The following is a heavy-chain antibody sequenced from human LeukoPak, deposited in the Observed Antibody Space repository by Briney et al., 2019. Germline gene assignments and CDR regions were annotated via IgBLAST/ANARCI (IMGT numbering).Heavy chain of an antibody. D-gene: IGHD3-10*01. CDR1: GGTFSSYA. Sequence: GASVKVSCKASGGTFSSYAISWVRQAPGQGLEWMGGIIPIFGTANYAQKFQGRVTITADESTSTAYMELSSLRSEDTAVYYCARDIDKITTVRGIIITRPFNWFDPWGQGTLVTVSS. CDR3: ARDIDKITTVRGIIITRPFNWFDP. CDR2: IIPIFGTA. V-gene: IGHV1-69*13. J-gene: IGHJ5*02.